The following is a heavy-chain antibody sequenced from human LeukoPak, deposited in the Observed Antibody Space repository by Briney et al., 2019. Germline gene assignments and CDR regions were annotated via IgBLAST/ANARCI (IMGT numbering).Heavy chain of an antibody. D-gene: IGHD5-18*01. Sequence: GGSLRLSCAASGFTFSSYSMNWVRQAPGKGLEWVSSISSSSSYIYYADSVKGRFTISRDNAKNTLYLQMKSLRAEDTAVCHCADQGGPRRLWLHVGYWGPGTLVTVSS. V-gene: IGHV3-21*01. CDR1: GFTFSSYS. CDR3: ADQGGPRRLWLHVGY. CDR2: ISSSSSYI. J-gene: IGHJ4*02.